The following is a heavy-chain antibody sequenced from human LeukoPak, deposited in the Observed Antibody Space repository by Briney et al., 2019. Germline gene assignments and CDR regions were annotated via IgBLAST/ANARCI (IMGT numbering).Heavy chain of an antibody. D-gene: IGHD2-2*01. V-gene: IGHV6-1*01. CDR3: ARVSHNTSPV. J-gene: IGHJ4*02. Sequence: SQTTPLNSAISEDSVSNNIASWCWTRQYQSKGLEWLGRTYYRSNWFYNYAVSVNGRIAITPDTSTNQFSLHLSSVTPDDTALYYCARVSHNTSPVWGQGTLVTVSS. CDR2: TYYRSNWFY. CDR1: EDSVSNNIAS.